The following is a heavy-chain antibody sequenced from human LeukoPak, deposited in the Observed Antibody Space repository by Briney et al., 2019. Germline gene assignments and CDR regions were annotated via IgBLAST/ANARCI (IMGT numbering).Heavy chain of an antibody. D-gene: IGHD4-23*01. CDR1: GYTFTGYY. Sequence: ASVKVSCKASGYTFTGYYMHWVRQAPGQRLEWMGWINPNSGGTNYAQKFQGRVTMTRDTSISTAYMELSRLRSDDTAVYYCARDLKAIGGFYYYYMDVWGKGTTVTISS. CDR3: ARDLKAIGGFYYYYMDV. J-gene: IGHJ6*03. CDR2: INPNSGGT. V-gene: IGHV1-2*02.